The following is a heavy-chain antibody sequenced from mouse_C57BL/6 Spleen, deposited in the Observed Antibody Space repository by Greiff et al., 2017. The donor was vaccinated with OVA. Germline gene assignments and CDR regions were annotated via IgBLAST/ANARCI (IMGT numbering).Heavy chain of an antibody. CDR2: LAPSSFST. CDR3: ARSSVVERYFDV. V-gene: IGHV1-69*01. CDR1: GYTFTSYW. J-gene: IGHJ1*03. D-gene: IGHD1-1*01. Sequence: QVQLQQPGAELVMPGASVKLSCKASGYTFTSYWMHWVKQRPGQGLEWICVLAPSSFSTNSHQKFKGKSTLTVDKSSSTAYMQLSSLTSEDSAVYYCARSSVVERYFDVWGTGTTVTVSS.